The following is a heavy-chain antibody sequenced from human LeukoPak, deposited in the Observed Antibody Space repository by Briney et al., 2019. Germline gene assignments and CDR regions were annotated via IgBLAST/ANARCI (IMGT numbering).Heavy chain of an antibody. D-gene: IGHD3-10*01. V-gene: IGHV1-69*06. Sequence: AASVKVSCKASVYTFTSYYMHWVRQAPGQGLEWMGGIIPIFGTANYAQKVQGRVTITADKSTSTAYMELRSMRSEDTAVYYCARGDTMVRGVDYYYYYMDVWGKGTTVTVSS. CDR2: IIPIFGTA. CDR3: ARGDTMVRGVDYYYYYMDV. CDR1: VYTFTSYY. J-gene: IGHJ6*03.